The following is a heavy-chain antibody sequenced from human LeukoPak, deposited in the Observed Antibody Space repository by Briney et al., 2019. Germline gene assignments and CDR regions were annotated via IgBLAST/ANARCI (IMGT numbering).Heavy chain of an antibody. CDR3: ARVGKWGSGSWSGSGPLAFDI. J-gene: IGHJ3*02. CDR1: GYTFTSYG. D-gene: IGHD1-26*01. V-gene: IGHV1-18*01. CDR2: ISAYNGNT. Sequence: GASVKVSCKASGYTFTSYGISWVRQAPGQGLEWMGWISAYNGNTNYAQKLQGRVTMTTDTSTSTAYMELRSLRSDDTAVYYCARVGKWGSGSWSGSGPLAFDIWGQGTMVTVSS.